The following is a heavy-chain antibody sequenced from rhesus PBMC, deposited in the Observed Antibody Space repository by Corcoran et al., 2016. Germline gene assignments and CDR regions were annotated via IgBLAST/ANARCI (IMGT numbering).Heavy chain of an antibody. J-gene: IGHJ3*01. CDR3: ARDRYYNIWTGFDAFDF. CDR2: ISGSGGGT. CDR1: GGSISSNY. Sequence: QLQLQESGPGLVKPSETLSLTCAVSGGSISSNYWRWIRQPPGEGLECIGRISGSGGGTDYNPSRKRRVTISTDTCKNQCSLKLSSVTAADTAVYYCARDRYYNIWTGFDAFDFWDQGLRVTVS. D-gene: IGHD3-3*01. V-gene: IGHV4-173*01.